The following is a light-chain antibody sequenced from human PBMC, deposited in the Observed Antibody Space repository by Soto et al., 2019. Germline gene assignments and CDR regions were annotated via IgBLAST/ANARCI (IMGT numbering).Light chain of an antibody. CDR3: ETWDSNTHTV. Sequence: QSVLTQSSSASASLGSSVKPPCILSGGHSRYIFAWHQQQQGKAPRYLMKLEGSGSYNKGSGVPDRFSGSSSGADRYLTISNLQFEDEADYYCETWDSNTHTVFGGGTKVTVL. CDR2: LEGSGSY. CDR1: GGHSRYI. J-gene: IGLJ3*02. V-gene: IGLV4-60*02.